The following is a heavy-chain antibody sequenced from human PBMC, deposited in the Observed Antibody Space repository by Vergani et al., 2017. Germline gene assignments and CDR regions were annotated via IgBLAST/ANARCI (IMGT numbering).Heavy chain of an antibody. CDR2: ISGDGGST. D-gene: IGHD3-10*02. CDR3: AKDRVRCSGSSMLLDY. CDR1: GFTFDDYA. V-gene: IGHV3-43*02. J-gene: IGHJ4*02. Sequence: EVQLVESGGGVVQPGGSLRLSCAASGFTFDDYAMHWVRQAPGKGLEWVSLISGDGGSTYYADSVKGRFTISRDNRKNSLYLQMNSLRTEDTALYYCAKDRVRCSGSSMLLDYWGQGTLVTVSS.